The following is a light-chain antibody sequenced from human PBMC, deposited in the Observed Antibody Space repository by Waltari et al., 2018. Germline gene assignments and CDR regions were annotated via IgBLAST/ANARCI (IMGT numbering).Light chain of an antibody. CDR2: DAS. Sequence: FVLTQSRVPVSLSPREGDTLSCRASQSVSSNYLAWYQQKPGQAPRLLIYDASNRATGIADRFSGSGSGTDFTLTISRLEPEDVAVYYCQQYGRSPWTFGQGTKVEIK. V-gene: IGKV3-20*01. CDR3: QQYGRSPWT. CDR1: QSVSSNY. J-gene: IGKJ1*01.